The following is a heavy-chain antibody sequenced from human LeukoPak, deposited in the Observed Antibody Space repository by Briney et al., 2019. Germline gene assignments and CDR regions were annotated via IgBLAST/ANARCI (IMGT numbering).Heavy chain of an antibody. Sequence: GGSLRLSCAASGFALEHYAMTWIRQAPGKGLEWVSGINDRGDDTFYADSVKGRFTVSRDNSKNTLYLQMNSLRVEDTATYYCGRGGWISAGRFDPWGQGTLVTVSA. CDR3: GRGGWISAGRFDP. CDR2: INDRGDDT. V-gene: IGHV3-23*01. D-gene: IGHD2-15*01. CDR1: GFALEHYA. J-gene: IGHJ5*02.